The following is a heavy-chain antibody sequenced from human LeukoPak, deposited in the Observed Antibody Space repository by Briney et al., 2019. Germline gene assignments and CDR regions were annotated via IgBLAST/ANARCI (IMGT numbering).Heavy chain of an antibody. CDR1: GFTFSTDF. CDR2: ISGDETYT. V-gene: IGHV3-74*01. Sequence: GGSLRLSCVTSGFTFSTDFMHWIRQDPGEGLMWVSQISGDETYTNYADSVKGRFTISRDNAKNTLYLQMNSLRAEDTAIYYCVREDNAFNIWGQGTLVTVSS. CDR3: VREDNAFNI. J-gene: IGHJ3*02.